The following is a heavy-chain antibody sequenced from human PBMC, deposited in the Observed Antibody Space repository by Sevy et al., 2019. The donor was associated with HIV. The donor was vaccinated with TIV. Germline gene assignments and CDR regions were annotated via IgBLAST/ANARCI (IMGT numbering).Heavy chain of an antibody. V-gene: IGHV3-49*03. CDR3: TRAGGGGWYFVFHLDY. J-gene: IGHJ4*02. D-gene: IGHD6-19*01. CDR2: IRSKAYGGTT. Sequence: GGSLRLSCTASGFTFGDYAMSWLRQAPGKGLEWVGFIRSKAYGGTTAYAASVEDRFTISRDDSKRIAYLQMNSLKTEDTAVYYCTRAGGGGWYFVFHLDYWGQGTQVTVSS. CDR1: GFTFGDYA.